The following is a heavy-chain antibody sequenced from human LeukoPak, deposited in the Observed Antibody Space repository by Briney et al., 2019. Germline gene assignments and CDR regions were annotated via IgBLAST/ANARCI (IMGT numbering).Heavy chain of an antibody. V-gene: IGHV3-11*06. D-gene: IGHD1-1*01. J-gene: IGHJ4*02. Sequence: GGSLRLSCAASGFTFSDYYMSWIRQAPGKGLEWVPSISSSSSYIYYADSVKGRFTISRDDAKNSLYLQMNSLRAEDTAVYYCAAVGYLEGYWGQGTLVTVSS. CDR2: ISSSSSYI. CDR1: GFTFSDYY. CDR3: AAVGYLEGY.